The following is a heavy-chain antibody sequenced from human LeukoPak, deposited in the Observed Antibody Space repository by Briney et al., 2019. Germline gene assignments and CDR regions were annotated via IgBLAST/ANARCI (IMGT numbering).Heavy chain of an antibody. CDR3: ARDPVVVVAAPRGWFDP. V-gene: IGHV4-39*07. CDR1: GGSISSSSYY. J-gene: IGHJ5*02. Sequence: PSETLSLTCTVSGGSISSSSYYWGWIRQPPGKGLEWIGSIYYSGSTYYNPSLKSRVTISVDTSKNQFSLKLSSVTAADTAVYYCARDPVVVVAAPRGWFDPWGQGTLVTVSS. CDR2: IYYSGST. D-gene: IGHD2-15*01.